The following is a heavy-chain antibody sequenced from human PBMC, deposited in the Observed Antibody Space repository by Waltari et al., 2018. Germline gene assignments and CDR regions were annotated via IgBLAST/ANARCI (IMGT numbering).Heavy chain of an antibody. CDR3: ARAPHGVTMLGY. Sequence: VQLVQSGAEVKKPGASVKVSCKASGYTFTSYDINWVRQATGQGLEWMGGMNPNSGNTGYAQKCRGRVTMTRSTSISTAYMELSSVRSEDTAVYYCARAPHGVTMLGYWGQGTLVTVSS. J-gene: IGHJ4*02. V-gene: IGHV1-8*01. D-gene: IGHD2-21*02. CDR1: GYTFTSYD. CDR2: MNPNSGNT.